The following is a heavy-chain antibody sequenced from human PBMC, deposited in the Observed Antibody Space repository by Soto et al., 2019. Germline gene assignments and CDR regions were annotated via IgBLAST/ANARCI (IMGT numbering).Heavy chain of an antibody. CDR2: ISGSGGST. CDR3: VHPGGIGEAYYYYYGMDV. Sequence: ETLSLTCAVYGGSFSGYYWNWVRQAPGKGLEWVSAISGSGGSTYYADSVKGRFTISRDNSKNTLYLQMNSLRAEDTAVYYCVHPGGIGEAYYYYYGMDVWGQGTTVTVSS. D-gene: IGHD3-10*01. J-gene: IGHJ6*02. V-gene: IGHV3-23*01. CDR1: GGSFSGYY.